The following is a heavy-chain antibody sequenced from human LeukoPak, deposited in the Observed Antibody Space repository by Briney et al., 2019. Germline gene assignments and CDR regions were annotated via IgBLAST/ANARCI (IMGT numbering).Heavy chain of an antibody. Sequence: PGESLKISCKGSGYSFTSYWIGWVRQMPGKGLEWMGIIYPGDSDTRYSPSFQVHVTISADKSISNAYLQWSSLKASDTAMYYCASATVEVVAATGRHDDFDIWGQGTMVTVSS. CDR1: GYSFTSYW. J-gene: IGHJ3*02. D-gene: IGHD2-15*01. CDR2: IYPGDSDT. V-gene: IGHV5-51*01. CDR3: ASATVEVVAATGRHDDFDI.